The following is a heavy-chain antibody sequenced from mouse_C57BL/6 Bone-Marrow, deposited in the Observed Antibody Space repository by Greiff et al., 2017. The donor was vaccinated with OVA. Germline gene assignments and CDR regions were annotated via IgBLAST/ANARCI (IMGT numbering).Heavy chain of an antibody. CDR2: IYPRSGNT. CDR3: ARRPPHWYFDV. V-gene: IGHV1-81*01. CDR1: GYTFTSYG. Sequence: VQLVESGAELARPGASVKLSCKASGYTFTSYGISWVKQRTGQGLEWIGEIYPRSGNTYYNEKFKGKATLTADKSSSTAYMELRSLTSEDSAVYFCARRPPHWYFDVWGTGTTVTVSS. J-gene: IGHJ1*03. D-gene: IGHD6-1*01.